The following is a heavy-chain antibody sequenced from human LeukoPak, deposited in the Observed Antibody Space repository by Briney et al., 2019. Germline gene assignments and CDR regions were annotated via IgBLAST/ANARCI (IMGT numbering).Heavy chain of an antibody. V-gene: IGHV4-59*01. J-gene: IGHJ3*02. CDR2: IYYSGST. Sequence: PSETLSLTCTVSGGSISSYYWSWIRQPPGKGLEWIGYIYYSGSTNYNPSLKSRVTISVDTSKNQFSLKLSSVTAADTAVYYCARGGFDILTGYLHAFDIWGQGTMVTVSS. D-gene: IGHD3-9*01. CDR3: ARGGFDILTGYLHAFDI. CDR1: GGSISSYY.